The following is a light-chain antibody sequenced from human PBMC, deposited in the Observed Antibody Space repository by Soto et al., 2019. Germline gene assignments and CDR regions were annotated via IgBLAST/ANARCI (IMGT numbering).Light chain of an antibody. CDR1: QSISSW. CDR3: QQYNSYRT. CDR2: KAS. J-gene: IGKJ1*01. V-gene: IGKV1-5*03. Sequence: DIQMTQSPSTLSAFLGDRVTITCRATQSISSWLAWYQQKPGEAPQLLIYKASNLESGVPSRFSGSGSGTEFTLTISSLQPDDFATYYCQQYNSYRTFGQGTKVDIK.